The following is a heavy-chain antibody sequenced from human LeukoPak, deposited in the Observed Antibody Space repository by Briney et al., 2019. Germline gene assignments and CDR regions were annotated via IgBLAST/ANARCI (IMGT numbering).Heavy chain of an antibody. CDR1: GGSISYYY. Sequence: SETLSLTCTVSGGSISYYYWSWIRQPPGKGLEWIGYIYYSGSTNYNPSLKGRVTISVDTSKNQFSLKLTSVTAADTAVYYCARRLRGLPPDASDIWGQGTMVTVSS. J-gene: IGHJ3*02. CDR2: IYYSGST. D-gene: IGHD1-26*01. V-gene: IGHV4-59*08. CDR3: ARRLRGLPPDASDI.